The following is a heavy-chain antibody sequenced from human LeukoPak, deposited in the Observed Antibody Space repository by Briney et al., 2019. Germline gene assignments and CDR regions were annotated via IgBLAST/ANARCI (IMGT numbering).Heavy chain of an antibody. D-gene: IGHD3-16*02. CDR3: AALRLGELSLDAFDI. CDR1: GGSISSGSYY. Sequence: SETLSLTCTVSGGSISSGSYYWSWIRQPAGKGLEWIGRIYTSGSTNYNPSLKSRVTISVDTSKNQFSLKLSSVTAADTAVYYCAALRLGELSLDAFDIWGQGTMVTVSS. V-gene: IGHV4-61*02. CDR2: IYTSGST. J-gene: IGHJ3*02.